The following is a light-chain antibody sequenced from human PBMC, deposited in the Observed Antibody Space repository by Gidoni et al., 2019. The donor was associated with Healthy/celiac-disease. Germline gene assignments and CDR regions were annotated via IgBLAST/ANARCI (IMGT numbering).Light chain of an antibody. J-gene: IGKJ1*01. CDR1: QGISNY. V-gene: IGKV1-27*01. CDR3: QKYNSWT. CDR2: AAS. Sequence: DIQMTQSPSSLSASVGDRVTITCRASQGISNYLAWYQQKPGKVPKLLIYAASTLQSGVPSRFSGSGSGTDFTLPISSLQPEDVATYYCQKYNSWTFGQGTKVEIK.